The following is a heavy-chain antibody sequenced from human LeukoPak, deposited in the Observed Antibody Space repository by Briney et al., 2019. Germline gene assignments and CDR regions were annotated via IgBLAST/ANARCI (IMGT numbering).Heavy chain of an antibody. CDR3: ARDSYYYGSGTYYHAFDI. J-gene: IGHJ3*02. D-gene: IGHD3-10*01. CDR1: GFTFSDYY. Sequence: PGGSLRLPCAASGFTFSDYYMNWIRQAPGKGLEWVSYISSSGNTIYYADSAKGRFTISRDNAKNSLDLQMNSLRAEDTAVYYCARDSYYYGSGTYYHAFDIWGQGTMVTVSS. V-gene: IGHV3-11*01. CDR2: ISSSGNTI.